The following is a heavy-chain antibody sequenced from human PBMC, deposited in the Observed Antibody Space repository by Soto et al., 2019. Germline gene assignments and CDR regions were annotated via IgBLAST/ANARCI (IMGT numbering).Heavy chain of an antibody. J-gene: IGHJ6*02. Sequence: QVQLQQSGPGLVKPSETLSLTCTVSSGPTSSHNWGWIRQPPGRGLEWIGYVYNTGGTSYNPTLRSRVTISADTSTKNISRTLSSVTAADTAVYYCVRQGIGPLHGLVDVWGQGTTVSVSS. CDR2: VYNTGGT. V-gene: IGHV4-59*08. CDR3: VRQGIGPLHGLVDV. CDR1: SGPTSSHN. D-gene: IGHD3-10*01.